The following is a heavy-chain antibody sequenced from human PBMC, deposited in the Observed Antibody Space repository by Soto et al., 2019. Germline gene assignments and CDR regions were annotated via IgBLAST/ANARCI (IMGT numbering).Heavy chain of an antibody. Sequence: EVQLLESGGGLVQTGGSLRLSCAASGFTFSSYAMSWVRQAPGKGLEWVSAISGSGGSTYYADSVKGRFTISRDNSKNTLDLQMNSLRAEDTSVYYCAKGGHYCSSTSCYFSYYYTDVWGKGTTVTVSS. CDR1: GFTFSSYA. J-gene: IGHJ6*03. CDR2: ISGSGGST. D-gene: IGHD2-2*01. CDR3: AKGGHYCSSTSCYFSYYYTDV. V-gene: IGHV3-23*01.